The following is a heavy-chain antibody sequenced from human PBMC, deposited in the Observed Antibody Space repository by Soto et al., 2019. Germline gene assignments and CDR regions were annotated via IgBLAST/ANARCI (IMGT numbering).Heavy chain of an antibody. J-gene: IGHJ6*02. Sequence: PGESLKISCEGSGFSFSKYKIGWVRQMPGKGLEWMGIINPGDSDTRYSPSFQGQVTISADKSISTAYLQWSSLKASDTAMYYCARFGAVPTAGYYYYGMDVWGQGTTVTVSS. D-gene: IGHD3-3*01. CDR1: GFSFSKYK. V-gene: IGHV5-51*01. CDR3: ARFGAVPTAGYYYYGMDV. CDR2: INPGDSDT.